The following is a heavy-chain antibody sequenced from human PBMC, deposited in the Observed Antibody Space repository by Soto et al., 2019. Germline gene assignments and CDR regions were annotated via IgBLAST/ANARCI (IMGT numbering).Heavy chain of an antibody. V-gene: IGHV4-31*03. CDR2: IYYSGST. Sequence: SETLSLTCTVSGGSISSGGYYWSWIRQHPGKGLEWIGYIYYSGSTYYNPSLKSRVTISVDTSKNQFSLKLSSVTAADTAVYYCARSNHLRYYFDYWGQGTLVTVSS. CDR3: ARSNHLRYYFDY. D-gene: IGHD3-16*01. J-gene: IGHJ4*02. CDR1: GGSISSGGYY.